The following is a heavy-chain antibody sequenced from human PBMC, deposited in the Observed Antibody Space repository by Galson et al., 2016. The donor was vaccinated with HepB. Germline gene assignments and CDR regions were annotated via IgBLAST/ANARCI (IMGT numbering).Heavy chain of an antibody. V-gene: IGHV4-39*07. CDR1: GGSINSRDYY. Sequence: ETLSLTCTVSGGSINSRDYYWGWIRQPPGKGLEWIGSIYYSGDTYYNPSLKSRVTVSLDTSKNQYSLNLRSETAADTALYYCVRDIRGSSRYGNSFDFWGQGTLVTVSS. CDR3: VRDIRGSSRYGNSFDF. CDR2: IYYSGDT. D-gene: IGHD2-2*01. J-gene: IGHJ4*02.